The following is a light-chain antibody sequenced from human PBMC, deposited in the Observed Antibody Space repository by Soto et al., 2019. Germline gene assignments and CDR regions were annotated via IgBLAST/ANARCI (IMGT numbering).Light chain of an antibody. CDR3: QQHYNTPWT. CDR1: QSVLYSSNNKNC. Sequence: DIVMTQSPDSLAVSLGERATLNCKSSQSVLYSSNNKNCLAWYQQKPGQPPKLLIYWASTRESGVPDRFSGSGSGADFTLTISSLQAEDVAVYYCQQHYNTPWTFGQGTKVDIK. J-gene: IGKJ1*01. CDR2: WAS. V-gene: IGKV4-1*01.